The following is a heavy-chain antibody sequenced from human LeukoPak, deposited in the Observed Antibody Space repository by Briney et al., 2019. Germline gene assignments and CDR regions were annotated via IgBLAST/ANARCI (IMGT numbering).Heavy chain of an antibody. V-gene: IGHV3-74*01. D-gene: IGHD6-13*01. CDR1: GFTFNTYY. J-gene: IGHJ4*02. CDR3: ARSHTSYSSTWYFSYYFDY. CDR2: INSDGTNT. Sequence: PGGSLRLSCAASGFTFNTYYMHWVRQAPGKGLVWVSRINSDGTNTIYADSVEGRFTVSRDNAENTLYLQMNSLRDEDTAVYYCARSHTSYSSTWYFSYYFDYWGQGALVTVSS.